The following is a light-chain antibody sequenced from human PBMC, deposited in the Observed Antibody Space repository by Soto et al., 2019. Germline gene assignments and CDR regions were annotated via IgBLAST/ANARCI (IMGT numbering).Light chain of an antibody. CDR2: GVS. V-gene: IGLV2-14*01. CDR1: GSDIGRYNY. CDR3: SSYTITNARV. Sequence: QSALTQPASVSGSPGQSITISCTGSGSDIGRYNYVSWYQHHPGKVPKLIIYGVSNRPSGVSSRFSGSKSGNTASLTISGLQAEDESDYYCSSYTITNARVFGGGTKVTVL. J-gene: IGLJ3*02.